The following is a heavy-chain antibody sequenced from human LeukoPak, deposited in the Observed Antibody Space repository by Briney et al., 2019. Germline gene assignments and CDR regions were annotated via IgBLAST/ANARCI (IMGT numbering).Heavy chain of an antibody. Sequence: PGGSLRLSCAASGFTFSDYYMSWIRQAPGKGLEWVSYISSSGSTIYYADSVKGRFTISRDNSKNTLYLQMNSLRAEDTAVYYCSTSPEWELFDYWGQGTLVTVSS. D-gene: IGHD1-26*01. J-gene: IGHJ4*02. CDR1: GFTFSDYY. CDR3: STSPEWELFDY. V-gene: IGHV3-11*04. CDR2: ISSSGSTI.